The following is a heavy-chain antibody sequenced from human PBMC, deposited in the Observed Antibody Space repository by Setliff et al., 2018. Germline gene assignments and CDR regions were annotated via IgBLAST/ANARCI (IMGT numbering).Heavy chain of an antibody. Sequence: GASVKVSCKASGYIFTSYGFSWVRQAPGQGLEWMGWISTYNGKTNYAQKFQGRVTMTTDTSTSTAYMELRSLRSDDTAVYYCARDKPDFVVVEAAARLDYWGQGSLVTVSS. D-gene: IGHD2-15*01. V-gene: IGHV1-18*01. CDR2: ISTYNGKT. CDR1: GYIFTSYG. CDR3: ARDKPDFVVVEAAARLDY. J-gene: IGHJ4*02.